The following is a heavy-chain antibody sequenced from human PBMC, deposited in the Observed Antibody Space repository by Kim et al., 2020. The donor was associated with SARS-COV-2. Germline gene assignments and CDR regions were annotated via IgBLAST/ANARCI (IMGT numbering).Heavy chain of an antibody. CDR2: TFYSGTT. Sequence: SETLSLTCTVSGGSMRWGNYYWTWIRQRPGKGLEWIGYTFYSGTTDYSPSLRSRASISVDTSKNQFSLKLTSVTAADTAVYYCTREPFLWSPGTLVTVSS. V-gene: IGHV4-31*03. J-gene: IGHJ4*02. D-gene: IGHD3-16*01. CDR3: TREPFL. CDR1: GGSMRWGNYY.